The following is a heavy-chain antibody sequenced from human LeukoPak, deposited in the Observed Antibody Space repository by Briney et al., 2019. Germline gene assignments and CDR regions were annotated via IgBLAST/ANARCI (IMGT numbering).Heavy chain of an antibody. J-gene: IGHJ4*02. CDR3: AKDPSDGSSWYSLGY. CDR2: ISHSGSTI. Sequence: GGSLRLSCVVSGYMFSDYYMSWIRQTPERGLEWLSYISHSGSTIYYADSVKGRFTVSRDNGKNSLYLQMNSLRTEDTALYYRAKDPSDGSSWYSLGYWGQGTLVTVSS. D-gene: IGHD6-13*01. V-gene: IGHV3-11*01. CDR1: GYMFSDYY.